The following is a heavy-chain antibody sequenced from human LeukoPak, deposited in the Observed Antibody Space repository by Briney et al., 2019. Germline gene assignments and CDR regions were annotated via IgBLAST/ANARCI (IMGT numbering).Heavy chain of an antibody. D-gene: IGHD6-19*01. CDR2: INPSGGST. V-gene: IGHV1-46*01. CDR1: GYTFTSYY. Sequence: ASVKVSCKASGYTFTSYYMHWVRQAPGQGLEWMGIINPSGGSTSYAQKFQGRVTMTRDTSTSTVYMELSSLRSEDTAVYYCARARDAIAVAGTGPYFDYWDQGTLVTVSS. CDR3: ARARDAIAVAGTGPYFDY. J-gene: IGHJ4*02.